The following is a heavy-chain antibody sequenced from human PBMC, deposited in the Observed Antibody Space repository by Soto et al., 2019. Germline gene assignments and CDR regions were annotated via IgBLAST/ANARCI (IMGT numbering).Heavy chain of an antibody. CDR1: GFTFRTYG. Sequence: QVQLVESGGGVVQSGRSLRLSCAASGFTFRTYGMHWVRQAPGEGLEWVADISSDATKKHYADSVKGRFTISRDNSKNTLYLQMISLRTEDTAVYYCAKEAPGGWHFFDTWGQGTLVTVSS. V-gene: IGHV3-30*18. CDR2: ISSDATKK. CDR3: AKEAPGGWHFFDT. J-gene: IGHJ4*02. D-gene: IGHD6-19*01.